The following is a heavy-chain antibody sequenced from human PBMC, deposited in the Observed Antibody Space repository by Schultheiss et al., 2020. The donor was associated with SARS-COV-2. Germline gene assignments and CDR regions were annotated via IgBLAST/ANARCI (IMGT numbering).Heavy chain of an antibody. J-gene: IGHJ6*02. D-gene: IGHD3-10*01. V-gene: IGHV3-74*01. CDR1: GFTFDDYA. CDR2: INSDGSST. Sequence: GGSLRLSCAASGFTFDDYAMHWVRQAPGKGLGWVSRINSDGSSTTYADSVKGRFTTSRDNAKNTVYLQMNSLRADDTAVYYCARLWGDRGMDVWGQGTTVTVSS. CDR3: ARLWGDRGMDV.